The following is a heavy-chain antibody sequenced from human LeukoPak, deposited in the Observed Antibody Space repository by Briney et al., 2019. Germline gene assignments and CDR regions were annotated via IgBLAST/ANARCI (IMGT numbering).Heavy chain of an antibody. Sequence: GGSLRLSCAVSGFTVSGNYMSWVRQAPGKGLEWVSLIYSGGTTYYADSVKGRFTISRDNAKNSLYLQMNSLRAEDTAVYYCAELGITMIGGVWGKGTTVTISS. V-gene: IGHV3-53*01. CDR1: GFTVSGNY. D-gene: IGHD3-10*02. CDR2: IYSGGTT. J-gene: IGHJ6*04. CDR3: AELGITMIGGV.